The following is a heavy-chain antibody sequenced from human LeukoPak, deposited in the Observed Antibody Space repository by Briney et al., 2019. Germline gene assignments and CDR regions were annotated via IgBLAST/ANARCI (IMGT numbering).Heavy chain of an antibody. CDR1: GYAFSNYD. J-gene: IGHJ1*01. D-gene: IGHD6-13*01. CDR2: MNPYSGNT. Sequence: ASVKVSCKASGYAFSNYDINWVRQTTGQGLEWMGWMNPYSGNTGYAQKFQGRVTMTRNTSIDTAYMELTRLRSDDTAVYYCARGQMGSWYVAVQLWGQGTLVTVSS. CDR3: ARGQMGSWYVAVQL. V-gene: IGHV1-8*01.